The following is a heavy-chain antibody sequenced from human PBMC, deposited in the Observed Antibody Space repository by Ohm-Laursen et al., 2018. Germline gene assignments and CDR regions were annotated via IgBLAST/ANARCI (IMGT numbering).Heavy chain of an antibody. Sequence: SSVKVSCKASGGTFSSYAISWVRQAPGQGLEWMGGIIPIFGTANYAQKFQGRVTITADESTSTAYMELSSLRSEDAAVYYCASGDGYINGDYWGQGTLVTVSS. CDR1: GGTFSSYA. D-gene: IGHD5-24*01. CDR3: ASGDGYINGDY. CDR2: IIPIFGTA. J-gene: IGHJ4*02. V-gene: IGHV1-69*01.